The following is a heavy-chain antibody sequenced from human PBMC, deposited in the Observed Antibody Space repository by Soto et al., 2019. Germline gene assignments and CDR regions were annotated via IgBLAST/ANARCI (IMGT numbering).Heavy chain of an antibody. CDR3: ASAAVTGTAGLDF. Sequence: ASVKVSCKASGYTFSGFYMHWVRQAPGQGLEWMGWINPNSGGTKSAEKFQGRVTMTRDTSISTAYMELSRLTSDDTAVYYCASAAVTGTAGLDFWGQGTQITVSS. J-gene: IGHJ4*02. CDR1: GYTFSGFY. CDR2: INPNSGGT. D-gene: IGHD6-19*01. V-gene: IGHV1-2*02.